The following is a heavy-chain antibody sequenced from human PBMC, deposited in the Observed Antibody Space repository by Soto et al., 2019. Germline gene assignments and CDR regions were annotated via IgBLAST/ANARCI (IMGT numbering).Heavy chain of an antibody. CDR2: INAGNGNT. CDR3: ARVTSAAPEDL. V-gene: IGHV1-3*01. Sequence: ASVKVSCKASGYTFTSYAMHWVRQAPGQRLEWMGWINAGNGNTKYSQKFQGRVTITRDTSASTAYMELSSLRAEDSAVYFCARVTSAAPEDLWGRGTLVTVSS. D-gene: IGHD6-13*01. J-gene: IGHJ2*01. CDR1: GYTFTSYA.